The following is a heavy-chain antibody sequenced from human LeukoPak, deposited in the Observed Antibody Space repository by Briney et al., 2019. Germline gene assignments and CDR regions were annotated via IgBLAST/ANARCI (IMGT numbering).Heavy chain of an antibody. CDR3: ARASYYYDSSGSGVDV. J-gene: IGHJ6*04. CDR2: IYPGDSDT. Sequence: GESLKISCKGSGYSFTSYWIGWVRQMPGKGLEWMGIIYPGDSDTRYSPPFQGQVTISADKSISTAYLQWSSLKASDTAMYYCARASYYYDSSGSGVDVWGKGTTVTVSS. V-gene: IGHV5-51*01. CDR1: GYSFTSYW. D-gene: IGHD3-22*01.